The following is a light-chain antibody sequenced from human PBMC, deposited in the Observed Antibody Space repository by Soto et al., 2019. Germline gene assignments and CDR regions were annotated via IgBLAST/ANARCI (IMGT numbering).Light chain of an antibody. CDR1: QSVSSSY. CDR3: QQYGGSSLYT. CDR2: GAS. V-gene: IGKV3-20*01. Sequence: EIVLTQSPGTLSLSPGERATLSCRASQSVSSSYLGWYQQKPGQAPRLFIYGASTRATGIPDRFSGSGSGTDFTLTISRLDPEDFAVYYCQQYGGSSLYTFGQGTKLEIK. J-gene: IGKJ2*01.